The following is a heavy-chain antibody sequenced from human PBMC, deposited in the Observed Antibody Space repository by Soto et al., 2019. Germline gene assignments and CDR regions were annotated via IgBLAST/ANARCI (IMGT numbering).Heavy chain of an antibody. V-gene: IGHV1-18*04. Sequence: ASVKVSCKASGYTFTSYGISWVRQAPGQGLEWMGWISTYYDNTNYAQNLRGRVTMTTDTSTSTAYMELRSLRSDDTAVYYCARDPPRRYNSGQGPDYWGQGTLVTVSS. CDR3: ARDPPRRYNSGQGPDY. CDR1: GYTFTSYG. D-gene: IGHD5-18*01. J-gene: IGHJ4*02. CDR2: ISTYYDNT.